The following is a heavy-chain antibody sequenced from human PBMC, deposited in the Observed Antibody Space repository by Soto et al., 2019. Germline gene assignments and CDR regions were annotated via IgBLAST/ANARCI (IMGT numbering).Heavy chain of an antibody. CDR2: IYYSGST. CDR3: ARARYDYVWGSYRYLRYYFDY. Sequence: PSETLSLTCTVSGGSISSGGYYWSWIRQHPGKGLEWIGYIYYSGSTYYNPSLKSRVTISVGTSKNQFSLKLSSVTAADTAVYYCARARYDYVWGSYRYLRYYFDYWGQGTLVTVSS. D-gene: IGHD3-16*02. J-gene: IGHJ4*02. CDR1: GGSISSGGYY. V-gene: IGHV4-31*03.